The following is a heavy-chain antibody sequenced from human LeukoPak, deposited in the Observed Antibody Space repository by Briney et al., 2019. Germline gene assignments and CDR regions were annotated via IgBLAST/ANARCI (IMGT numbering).Heavy chain of an antibody. V-gene: IGHV1-18*01. J-gene: IGHJ4*02. CDR2: ISAYNGNT. CDR1: GYTFTSYG. D-gene: IGHD6-13*01. CDR3: ARDHLRRIAAAGADY. Sequence: ASVKVSCEASGYTFTSYGISWVRQAPGQGLECMGGISAYNGNTNYAQKLQGRVTMTTDTSSSTAYMELRSLRSDDTAVYYCARDHLRRIAAAGADYWRQGTLVTVSS.